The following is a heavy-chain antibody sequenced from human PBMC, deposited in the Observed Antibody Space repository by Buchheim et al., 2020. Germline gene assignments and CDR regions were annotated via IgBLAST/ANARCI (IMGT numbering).Heavy chain of an antibody. D-gene: IGHD3-10*01. CDR2: ISGSGGST. V-gene: IGHV3-23*04. Sequence: EVQLVESGGGLVKPGGSLRLSCAASGFTFSNAWMSWVRQAPGKGLEWVSAISGSGGSTYYADSVKGRFTISRDNSKNTLYLQMNSLTPEDTAVYYCVKDGAMDRGVDGRGLYFHYWGQGTL. J-gene: IGHJ4*02. CDR1: GFTFSNAW. CDR3: VKDGAMDRGVDGRGLYFHY.